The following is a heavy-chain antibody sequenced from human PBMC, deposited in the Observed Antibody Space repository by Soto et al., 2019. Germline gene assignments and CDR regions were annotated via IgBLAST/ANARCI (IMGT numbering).Heavy chain of an antibody. J-gene: IGHJ6*02. V-gene: IGHV3-23*01. CDR3: AKARWEMATSYYYYGMDV. CDR2: IGESGTPT. CDR1: GFTFSSDA. Sequence: PGGSLRLSCAASGFTFSSDAMKWVRQAPGKGLEWVSLIGESGTPTYYADSVKGRFTISKDNSGNTLYLQMNSLRAEDTAVYYCAKARWEMATSYYYYGMDVWGQGTTVTVSS. D-gene: IGHD1-26*01.